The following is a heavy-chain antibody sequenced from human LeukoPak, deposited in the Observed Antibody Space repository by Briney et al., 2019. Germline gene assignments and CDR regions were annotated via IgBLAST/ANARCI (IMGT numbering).Heavy chain of an antibody. V-gene: IGHV4-59*08. CDR2: IYYTGST. CDR1: GGSISSYY. Sequence: PSETLSLTCTVSGGSISSYYWSWVRQPPGKGLEWIGYIYYTGSTNDNPSLKGRVTMSVDTSTNRFSLKVSSVTAADTAVYYCARQVRQVAYDAFDIWGQGTMVTVSS. CDR3: ARQVRQVAYDAFDI. D-gene: IGHD2-15*01. J-gene: IGHJ3*02.